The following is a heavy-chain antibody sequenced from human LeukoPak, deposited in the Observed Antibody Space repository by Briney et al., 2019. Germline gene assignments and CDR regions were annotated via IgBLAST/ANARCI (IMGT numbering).Heavy chain of an antibody. CDR2: IYDSGRT. CDR3: ARAGGTSGWKYGMDV. J-gene: IGHJ6*02. Sequence: AETLSLTCIVSGGSIRSRIYYWAWVRQPPGKGGEGGRSIYDSGRTNYNPSVKSRVTISVDKAKNQFSLKLSSVTAADTAVYYCARAGGTSGWKYGMDVWGQGPTATVSS. V-gene: IGHV4-39*07. D-gene: IGHD6-19*01. CDR1: GGSIRSRIYY.